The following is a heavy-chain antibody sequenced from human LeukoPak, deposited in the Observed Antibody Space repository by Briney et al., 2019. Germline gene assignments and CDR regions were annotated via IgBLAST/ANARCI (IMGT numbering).Heavy chain of an antibody. D-gene: IGHD6-19*01. V-gene: IGHV3-11*01. Sequence: GGSLRLSCAASGFTVSSNYMSWIRQAPGKGLEWVSYISSSGSPIYYADSVKGRFTISRDNAKNSLYLQMNSLRAEDTAVYYCAREGIAVATDAFDIWGQGTMVTVSS. CDR1: GFTVSSNY. J-gene: IGHJ3*02. CDR3: AREGIAVATDAFDI. CDR2: ISSSGSPI.